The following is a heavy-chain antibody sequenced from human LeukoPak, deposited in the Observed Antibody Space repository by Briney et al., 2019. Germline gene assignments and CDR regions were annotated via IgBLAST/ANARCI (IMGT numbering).Heavy chain of an antibody. J-gene: IGHJ4*02. Sequence: KPGGSLTLSSVASGFTFTSYSMNWVRQAPGKVLDWVSSISISSSYIYYADSVKGRFTISRDNAKNSLYLQMNSLRVEDTAVYYCAREAYYGSGGYFDYCGQGTLVTVSS. CDR3: AREAYYGSGGYFDY. V-gene: IGHV3-21*01. D-gene: IGHD3-10*01. CDR1: GFTFTSYS. CDR2: ISISSSYI.